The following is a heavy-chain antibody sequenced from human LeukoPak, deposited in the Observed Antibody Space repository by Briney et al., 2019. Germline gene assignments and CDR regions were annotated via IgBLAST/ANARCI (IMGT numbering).Heavy chain of an antibody. CDR2: INHSGST. V-gene: IGHV4-34*01. D-gene: IGHD1-26*01. J-gene: IGHJ4*02. Sequence: SETLSLTRAVYGGSFSGYYWSWIRQPPGKGLEWIGEINHSGSTNYNPSLKSRVTISVDTSKNQFSLKLSSVTAADTAVYYCARAGIVGATKFDYWGQGTLATVSS. CDR3: ARAGIVGATKFDY. CDR1: GGSFSGYY.